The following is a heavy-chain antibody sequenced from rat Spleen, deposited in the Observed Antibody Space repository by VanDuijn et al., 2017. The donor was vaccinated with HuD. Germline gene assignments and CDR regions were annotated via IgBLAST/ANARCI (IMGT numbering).Heavy chain of an antibody. V-gene: IGHV5-27*01. J-gene: IGHJ2*01. Sequence: EVQLVESGGGLVQPGRSLKLSCAASGFTFSNYYIAWVRQAPTKGLEWVAYISTGGGSTYYRDSVKGRFTISRDNAKTTLYLQMDSLRSEDTATYYCITDYGGYGDLFDYWGQGVMVTVSS. CDR3: ITDYGGYGDLFDY. CDR1: GFTFSNYY. CDR2: ISTGGGST. D-gene: IGHD1-11*01.